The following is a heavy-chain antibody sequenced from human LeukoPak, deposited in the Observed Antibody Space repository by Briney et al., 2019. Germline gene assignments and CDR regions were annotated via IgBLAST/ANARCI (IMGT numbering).Heavy chain of an antibody. CDR1: GFTVSTNY. J-gene: IGHJ2*01. CDR3: ARAAGDRIGYHDL. Sequence: PGGSLRLSCAASGFTVSTNYMSWVRQAPGKGLEWVLVIYSDGSTYYADSVKGRFTISRDNSKNTLYLQMNSLRAEDTAVYYCARAAGDRIGYHDLWGRGTLVTVSS. CDR2: IYSDGST. D-gene: IGHD7-27*01. V-gene: IGHV3-53*01.